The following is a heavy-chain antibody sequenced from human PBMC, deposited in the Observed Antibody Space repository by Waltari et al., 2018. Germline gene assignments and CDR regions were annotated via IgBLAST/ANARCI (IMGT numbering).Heavy chain of an antibody. CDR3: ASGNSHAFDI. CDR1: GFTFGSSL. Sequence: EVQLVESGGGLIQPGGSLRLSCAASGFTFGSSLMHWVRQAPGKGLVWVARINSDGSSTSNADSVKGRFTISRDNAKNTLYLQMNSLRAEDTAMYYCASGNSHAFDIWGQGTMVTVSS. CDR2: INSDGSST. J-gene: IGHJ3*02. D-gene: IGHD1-7*01. V-gene: IGHV3-74*01.